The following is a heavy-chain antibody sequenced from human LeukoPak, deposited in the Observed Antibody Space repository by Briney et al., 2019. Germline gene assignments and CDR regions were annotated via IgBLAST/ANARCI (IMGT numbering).Heavy chain of an antibody. CDR2: IYPGDSDT. CDR3: ARSQYSSILYYFDY. CDR1: GYSFTSYW. D-gene: IGHD6-13*01. Sequence: GESLKISCKGSGYSFTSYWIGWVRQVPGKGLEWMGIIYPGDSDTTYSPSFQGQVTISADKSISTAYLQWSSLKASDTAMYYCARSQYSSILYYFDYWGQGTLVTVSS. J-gene: IGHJ4*02. V-gene: IGHV5-51*01.